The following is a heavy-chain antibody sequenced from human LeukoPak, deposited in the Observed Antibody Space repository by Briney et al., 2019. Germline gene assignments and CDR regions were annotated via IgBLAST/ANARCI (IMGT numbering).Heavy chain of an antibody. Sequence: GGFLRLSCAASGFTFTNYTRNWVRQAPRKGLEWVSIISTSGGTTYYADSVKGRFTISRDNSKNTLYLRMNSLRAEDTAVYYCAKRPRQGAFDYWGQGALVTVSS. V-gene: IGHV3-23*01. CDR1: GFTFTNYT. CDR3: AKRPRQGAFDY. CDR2: ISTSGGTT. J-gene: IGHJ4*02. D-gene: IGHD1-26*01.